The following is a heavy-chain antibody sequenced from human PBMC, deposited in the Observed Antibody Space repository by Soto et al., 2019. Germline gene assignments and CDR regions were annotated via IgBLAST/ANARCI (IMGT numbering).Heavy chain of an antibody. CDR1: GFTFSSYG. D-gene: IGHD3-16*02. V-gene: IGHV3-30*18. CDR2: ISYDGSNK. Sequence: GGSLRLSCAASGFTFSSYGMHWVRQAPGKGLEWVAVISYDGSNKYYADSVKGRFNISRDNSKNTLYLQMNSLRAEDTAVYYCAKDWDVWGSYRYTLIDYWGQGTLVTVSS. CDR3: AKDWDVWGSYRYTLIDY. J-gene: IGHJ4*02.